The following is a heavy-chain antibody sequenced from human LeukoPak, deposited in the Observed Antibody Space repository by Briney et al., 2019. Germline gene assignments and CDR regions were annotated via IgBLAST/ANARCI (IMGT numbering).Heavy chain of an antibody. CDR3: ARDLYRIVVVPHYFDS. CDR1: GFTFNNYN. D-gene: IGHD3-22*01. CDR2: ITSSGTYI. V-gene: IGHV3-21*01. Sequence: GGSLRLSCAAPGFTFNNYNMNWVRQAPGKALEWVSSITSSGTYIFYADSVKGRFTISRDNAKNSLYLQMNSLRAEDTAVYYCARDLYRIVVVPHYFDSWGQGTLVTVSS. J-gene: IGHJ4*02.